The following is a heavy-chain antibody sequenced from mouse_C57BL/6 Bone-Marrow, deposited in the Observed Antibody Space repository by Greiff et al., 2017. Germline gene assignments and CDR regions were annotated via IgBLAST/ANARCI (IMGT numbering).Heavy chain of an antibody. D-gene: IGHD1-1*01. CDR2: IYPGSGST. V-gene: IGHV1-55*01. J-gene: IGHJ4*01. CDR3: ARLGYYGSRGYARDY. CDR1: GYTFTSYW. Sequence: QVQLQQPGAELVKPGASVKMSCKASGYTFTSYWITWVKQRPGQGLEWIGDIYPGSGSTTYNEKFKSKATLTVDTSSSTAYMQLSSLTSEDSAVYYCARLGYYGSRGYARDYWGQGTSVTVSS.